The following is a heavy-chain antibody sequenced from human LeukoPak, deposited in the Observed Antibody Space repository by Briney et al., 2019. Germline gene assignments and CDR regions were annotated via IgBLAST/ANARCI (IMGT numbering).Heavy chain of an antibody. V-gene: IGHV3-20*04. CDR3: ARDAQPYSSGPGY. J-gene: IGHJ4*02. CDR2: INWNGGSK. CDR1: AFTFDDYG. Sequence: GGSLRLSCAASAFTFDDYGISWVRHAPGKGLEWVSCINWNGGSKGYADSVKGRFTISRDNAKNSLYLQMNSLRAEDTAVYYCARDAQPYSSGPGYWGQGTLVTVSS. D-gene: IGHD6-19*01.